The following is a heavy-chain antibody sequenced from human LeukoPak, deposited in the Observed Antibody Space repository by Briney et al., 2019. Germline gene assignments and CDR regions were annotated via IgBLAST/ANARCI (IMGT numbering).Heavy chain of an antibody. D-gene: IGHD5-12*01. Sequence: SEALSLTSTVSGGSLSSYYWSWIRQPPGKGRERRGYIYYSGSINYNPSLKSRVTISVDTSTNQFSLKLSSVAAADTAVYYCARDLRLRLRSRWWFDPWGQGTLVTVSS. CDR2: IYYSGSI. CDR3: ARDLRLRLRSRWWFDP. CDR1: GGSLSSYY. V-gene: IGHV4-59*01. J-gene: IGHJ5*02.